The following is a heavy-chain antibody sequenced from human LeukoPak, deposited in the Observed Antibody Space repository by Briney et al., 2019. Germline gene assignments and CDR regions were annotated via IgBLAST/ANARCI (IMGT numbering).Heavy chain of an antibody. V-gene: IGHV4-59*01. Sequence: SETLSLTCTVSGGSISSYYWSWIRQPPGKGLEWIGYIYYSGSTNYNPSLKSRVTISVDTSKNQFSLRLSAVTAADTAVYYCARERAEVTIPGGHFDYWGQGTLVTVSS. CDR3: ARERAEVTIPGGHFDY. D-gene: IGHD2-15*01. J-gene: IGHJ4*02. CDR1: GGSISSYY. CDR2: IYYSGST.